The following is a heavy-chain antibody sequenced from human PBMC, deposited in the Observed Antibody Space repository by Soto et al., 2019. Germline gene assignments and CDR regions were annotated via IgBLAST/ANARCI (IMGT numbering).Heavy chain of an antibody. Sequence: QVQLQESGPGLVKPSQTLSLTCTVSGGSISSGGSYWSWIRQHPGKGLEWIAYIYYSGTTSYNPSLKSRLTISVDTSTNQFSLKLISVSAADTAVYYCVTGSRRLYDFEYWGQGTLVTVSS. D-gene: IGHD1-26*01. CDR1: GGSISSGGSY. J-gene: IGHJ4*02. CDR3: VTGSRRLYDFEY. V-gene: IGHV4-31*03. CDR2: IYYSGTT.